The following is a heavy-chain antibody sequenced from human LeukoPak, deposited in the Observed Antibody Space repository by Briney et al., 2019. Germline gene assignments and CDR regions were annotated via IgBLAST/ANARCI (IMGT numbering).Heavy chain of an antibody. D-gene: IGHD3-10*01. CDR2: INPNSGGT. CDR1: GYTFTGYY. J-gene: IGHJ5*02. Sequence: GASVKVSCKASGYTFTGYYMHWVRQAPGQGLERMGWINPNSGGTNYAQKFQGRVTMTRDTSISTAYMELSRLRSDDTAVYYCARDEGSGSYLNNWFDPWGQGTLVTVSS. CDR3: ARDEGSGSYLNNWFDP. V-gene: IGHV1-2*02.